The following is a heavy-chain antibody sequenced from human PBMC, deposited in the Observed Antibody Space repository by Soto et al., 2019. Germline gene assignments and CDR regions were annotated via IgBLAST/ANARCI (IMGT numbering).Heavy chain of an antibody. V-gene: IGHV3-30*18. CDR2: ISYDGSNK. D-gene: IGHD2-2*01. J-gene: IGHJ4*02. Sequence: GGSLRLSCAASGFTFSSYGMHWVRQAPGKGLEWVAVISYDGSNKYYADSVKGRFTISRDNSKNTLYLQMNSLRAEDTAVYYCAKEWDIVVVPAATDFDYWGQGTLVTVSS. CDR3: AKEWDIVVVPAATDFDY. CDR1: GFTFSSYG.